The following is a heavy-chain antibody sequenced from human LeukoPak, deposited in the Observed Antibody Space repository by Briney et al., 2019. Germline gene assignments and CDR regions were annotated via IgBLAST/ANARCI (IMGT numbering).Heavy chain of an antibody. D-gene: IGHD3-3*01. CDR3: ASPIAASTFGVVYNGFDP. Sequence: PGTLSLTCTVSGGSINSISYYWGWIRQPPGKGLEWIGTIYYSGTTYYNPSLKSRVTISVDTSKNQFSLKLSSVTAADTAVYYCASPIAASTFGVVYNGFDPWGQGTLVTVSS. J-gene: IGHJ5*02. CDR1: GGSINSISYY. CDR2: IYYSGTT. V-gene: IGHV4-39*01.